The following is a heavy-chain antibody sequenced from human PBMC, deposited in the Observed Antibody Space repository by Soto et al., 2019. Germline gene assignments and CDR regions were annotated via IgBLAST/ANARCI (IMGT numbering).Heavy chain of an antibody. J-gene: IGHJ3*02. CDR1: GYTFTSYY. D-gene: IGHD6-19*01. CDR3: ARNGWGDI. V-gene: IGHV1-46*01. Sequence: ASVKVSCKASGYTFTSYYMHWVRQAPGQGLEWMGIINPSGGSTSSAQKFQGRVTVTRDTSTSTVYMELSSLRFEDTAVYFCARNGWGDIWGQGTMVTVSS. CDR2: INPSGGST.